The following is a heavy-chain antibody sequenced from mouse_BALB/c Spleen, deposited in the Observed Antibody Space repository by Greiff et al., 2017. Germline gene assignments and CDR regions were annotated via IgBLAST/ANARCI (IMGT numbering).Heavy chain of an antibody. Sequence: EVMLVESGGGLVQPGGSLRLSCATSGFTFTDYYMSWVRQPPGKALEWLGFIRNKANGYTTEYSASVKGRFTISRDNSQSILYLQMNTLRAEDSATYYCAREIYYYGSRAVNYWGQGTSVTVSS. V-gene: IGHV7-3*02. CDR3: AREIYYYGSRAVNY. J-gene: IGHJ4*01. D-gene: IGHD1-1*01. CDR1: GFTFTDYY. CDR2: IRNKANGYTT.